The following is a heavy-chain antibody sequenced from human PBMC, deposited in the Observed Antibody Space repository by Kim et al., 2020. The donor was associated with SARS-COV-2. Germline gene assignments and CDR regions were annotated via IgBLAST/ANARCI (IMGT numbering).Heavy chain of an antibody. Sequence: LRLSCAASGFTFSSYGMHWVRQAPGKGLEWVAVISYDGSNKYYADSVKGRFTISRDNSKNTLYLQMNSLSAEDTAVYYCAKDILGDYGWGYWGQGTLVTVSS. CDR3: AKDILGDYGWGY. CDR2: ISYDGSNK. V-gene: IGHV3-30*18. J-gene: IGHJ4*02. CDR1: GFTFSSYG. D-gene: IGHD1-26*01.